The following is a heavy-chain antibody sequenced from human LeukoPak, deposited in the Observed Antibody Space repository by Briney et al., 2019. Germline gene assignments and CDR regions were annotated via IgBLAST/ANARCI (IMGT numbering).Heavy chain of an antibody. Sequence: SETLSLTCTVSGGSISSYYWSWIRQPPGKGLEWIGYIYYSGSTNYNPSLKSRVTISVDTPKNQFSLKLSSVTAADTAVYYCARYSGSSVGDAFDIWGQGTMVTVSS. D-gene: IGHD1-26*01. CDR1: GGSISSYY. J-gene: IGHJ3*02. CDR2: IYYSGST. V-gene: IGHV4-59*08. CDR3: ARYSGSSVGDAFDI.